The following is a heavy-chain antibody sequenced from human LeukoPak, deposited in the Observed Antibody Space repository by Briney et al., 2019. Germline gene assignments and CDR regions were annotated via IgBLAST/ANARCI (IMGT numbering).Heavy chain of an antibody. CDR2: IWSDGSNK. CDR3: ARDSTVSDFDY. CDR1: GFTFSNYG. Sequence: GRSLRLSCEAAGFTFSNYGMHWVRQAPGKGLEWVAVIWSDGSNKYYADSVKGRFTISRDNAKNTLYLQMNSLRADDTAVYYCARDSTVSDFDYWGQGTLVTVSS. D-gene: IGHD4-17*01. J-gene: IGHJ4*02. V-gene: IGHV3-33*01.